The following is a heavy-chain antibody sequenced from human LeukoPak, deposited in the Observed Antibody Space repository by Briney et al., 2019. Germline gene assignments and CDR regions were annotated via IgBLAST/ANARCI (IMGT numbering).Heavy chain of an antibody. CDR2: IYTSGCT. J-gene: IGHJ4*02. V-gene: IGHV4-4*07. D-gene: IGHD3-22*01. Sequence: SDTLSLTCTVSGGLISRYYWRWLRQPAGKGLEWIGRIYTSGCTNYNPSLKSRVTMSVDPSKNQLSLKLSSVTAADTAVYYCARGGGYQDYWGQGTLVTVSS. CDR1: GGLISRYY. CDR3: ARGGGYQDY.